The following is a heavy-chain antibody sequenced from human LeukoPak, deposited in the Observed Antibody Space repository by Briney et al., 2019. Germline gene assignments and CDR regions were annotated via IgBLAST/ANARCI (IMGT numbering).Heavy chain of an antibody. CDR1: GFTFSSYV. J-gene: IGHJ4*02. D-gene: IGHD3-10*01. V-gene: IGHV3-33*01. Sequence: PGRSLRLSCAASGFTFSSYVMHWVRQAPGKGLEWVAVIWYDGSNKYYADSVKGRFTISRDNSKNTLYLQMNSLRAEDTAVYYCARTQGRFYGSGSYQGFDYWGQGTLVTVSS. CDR3: ARTQGRFYGSGSYQGFDY. CDR2: IWYDGSNK.